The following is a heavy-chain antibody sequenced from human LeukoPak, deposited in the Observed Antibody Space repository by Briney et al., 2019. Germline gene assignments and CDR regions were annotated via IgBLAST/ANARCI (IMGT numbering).Heavy chain of an antibody. Sequence: SVKVSCKASGGTFSSYAISWVRQAPGQGLEWMGRIIPIFGTANYAQKFQGRVTITTDESTSTAYMELSSLRSEDTAVYCCARARSSGWYEGFDYWGQGTLVTVSS. CDR1: GGTFSSYA. CDR2: IIPIFGTA. J-gene: IGHJ4*02. V-gene: IGHV1-69*05. CDR3: ARARSSGWYEGFDY. D-gene: IGHD6-19*01.